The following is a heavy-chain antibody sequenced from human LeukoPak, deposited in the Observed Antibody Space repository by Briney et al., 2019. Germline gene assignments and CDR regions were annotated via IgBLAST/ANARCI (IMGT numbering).Heavy chain of an antibody. CDR3: ARAHRKTYSSSWYGLHY. Sequence: ASVKVSCKASGYTFTSYDINWVRQATGQGLEWMGWMNPNSGNTGYAQKFQGRVTMTRNTSINTAYMELSSLRSEDTAVYYCARAHRKTYSSSWYGLHYWGQGTLVTVSS. CDR1: GYTFTSYD. V-gene: IGHV1-8*01. CDR2: MNPNSGNT. J-gene: IGHJ4*02. D-gene: IGHD6-13*01.